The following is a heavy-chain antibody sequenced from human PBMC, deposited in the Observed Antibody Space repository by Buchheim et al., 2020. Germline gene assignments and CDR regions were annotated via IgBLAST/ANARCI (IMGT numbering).Heavy chain of an antibody. Sequence: QVQLQESGPGLVKASETLSLSCSVSGASISGPYWSWLRQAPGKGLEWIGYVFHTGNTYYNPSLKSRVTISIDTSNNHFSLKVTSVTAADTALYYCATVGKNYGNSFDYWGQGTL. CDR1: GASISGPY. J-gene: IGHJ4*02. D-gene: IGHD3-10*01. CDR3: ATVGKNYGNSFDY. CDR2: VFHTGNT. V-gene: IGHV4-59*11.